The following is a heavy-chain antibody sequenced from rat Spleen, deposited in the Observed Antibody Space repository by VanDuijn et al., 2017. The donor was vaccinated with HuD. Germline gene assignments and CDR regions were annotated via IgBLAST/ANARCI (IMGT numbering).Heavy chain of an antibody. CDR3: ARSGRD. J-gene: IGHJ2*01. CDR1: GFSLTSYT. Sequence: QVQLKESGPGLVQPSQTLSLTCTVSGFSLTSYTVSWVRQPPGKGLEWIAAISSGGSTYYNSALKSRRSISRDTSKSQVFLKMNSLQTEDTAMYFCARSGRDWGQGVMVTVSS. V-gene: IGHV2-6*01. CDR2: ISSGGST. D-gene: IGHD4-3*01.